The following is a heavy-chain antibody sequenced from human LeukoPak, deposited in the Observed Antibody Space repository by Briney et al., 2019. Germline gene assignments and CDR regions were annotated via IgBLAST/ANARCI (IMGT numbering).Heavy chain of an antibody. D-gene: IGHD3-10*01. Sequence: SVKVSCKASGGTFSSYAISWVRQAPGQGLEWMGGIIPIFGTANYAQKFQGRVTITADESTSTAYMELSSLRSEDTAVYYCARDNRFGEGWFDPWGQGTLVTVSS. CDR1: GGTFSSYA. J-gene: IGHJ5*02. CDR3: ARDNRFGEGWFDP. V-gene: IGHV1-69*01. CDR2: IIPIFGTA.